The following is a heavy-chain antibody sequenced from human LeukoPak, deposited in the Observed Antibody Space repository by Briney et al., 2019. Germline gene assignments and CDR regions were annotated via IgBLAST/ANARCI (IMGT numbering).Heavy chain of an antibody. CDR2: TSSSSDII. Sequence: GGSLRLSCAASGFTFTSYGMNWVRQAPGKGLEWVSYTSSSSDIIYYADSVKGRFTISRDNAKNSLYLRMNRLRAEDTAVHYCARHGEVPYGLDVWGQGTTVTVSS. CDR3: ARHGEVPYGLDV. J-gene: IGHJ6*02. V-gene: IGHV3-48*01. CDR1: GFTFTSYG. D-gene: IGHD2-21*01.